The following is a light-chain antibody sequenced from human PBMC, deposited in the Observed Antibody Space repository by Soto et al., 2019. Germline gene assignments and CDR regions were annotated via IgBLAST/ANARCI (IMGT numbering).Light chain of an antibody. CDR3: QQSYSIPLT. V-gene: IGKV1-39*01. CDR1: QTINSY. J-gene: IGKJ4*01. Sequence: DIQMTQSPSSLSASVGDRVTITCRASQTINSYLNWYQQRPGKAPMLLIFAASSLQSGVPSRFSGSGSGTYFTLTISSLQPEDFATYYCQQSYSIPLTFGGGTKVEIK. CDR2: AAS.